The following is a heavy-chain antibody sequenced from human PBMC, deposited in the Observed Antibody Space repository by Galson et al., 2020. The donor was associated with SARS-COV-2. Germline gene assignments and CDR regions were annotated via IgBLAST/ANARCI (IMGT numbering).Heavy chain of an antibody. CDR3: ARQGVNMIVLVTVPGWFFDL. J-gene: IGHJ2*01. CDR2: IYPNGRT. V-gene: IGHV4-38-2*01. Sequence: SETLSLTCAVSGYSVSTTNYRGWVRLAPGKGLEWIGSIYPNGRTYYNPSLESRVTISVDTSRNQFSLTLASVTAADTAFYYCARQGVNMIVLVTVPGWFFDLWGRGTLVTVSS. D-gene: IGHD2-21*02. CDR1: GYSVSTTNY.